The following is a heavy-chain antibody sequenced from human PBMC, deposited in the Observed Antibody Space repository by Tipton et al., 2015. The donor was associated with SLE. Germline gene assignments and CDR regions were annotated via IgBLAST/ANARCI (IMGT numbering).Heavy chain of an antibody. D-gene: IGHD5-12*01. J-gene: IGHJ4*02. CDR3: AASRVATTFYFAY. V-gene: IGHV4-34*01. CDR1: GGSFSGYY. CDR2: INYGGST. Sequence: TLSLTCAVYGGSFSGYYWNWIRQPPGKGLEWIGEINYGGSTNYNPSLKSRVTISVDTSQKQFSLRLSSVTAADSAVYYCAASRVATTFYFAYWGQGSLVTVSS.